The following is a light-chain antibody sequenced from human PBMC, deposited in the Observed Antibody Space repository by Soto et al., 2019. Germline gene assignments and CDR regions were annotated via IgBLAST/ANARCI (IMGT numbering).Light chain of an antibody. CDR2: EGN. CDR3: CSSASSSTLL. J-gene: IGLJ2*01. CDR1: SSDV. Sequence: QSALTQPASVSGSPGQSITISCTGTSSDVSWYHHHPGKAPKLMIYEGNKRPSGVSDRFSGSKSGNTASLTVSGLQPEDEADYYCCSSASSSTLLFGGGTKLTVL. V-gene: IGLV2-23*01.